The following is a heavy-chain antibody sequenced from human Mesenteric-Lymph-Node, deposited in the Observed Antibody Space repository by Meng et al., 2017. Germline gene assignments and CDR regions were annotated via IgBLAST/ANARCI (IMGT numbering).Heavy chain of an antibody. V-gene: IGHV4-30-4*01. CDR1: GGSISSGDYY. CDR3: ARGQRSYSGSYPEWFDP. J-gene: IGHJ5*02. Sequence: EPGPGLVNPSQPLSLTCTVSGGSISSGDYYWSWIRQPPGKGLEWIGCIYYSGSTYYNPSLKGRVTISVDTSKNQFSLNLSSVTAADTAVYYCARGQRSYSGSYPEWFDPWGQGTLVTVSS. CDR2: IYYSGST. D-gene: IGHD1-26*01.